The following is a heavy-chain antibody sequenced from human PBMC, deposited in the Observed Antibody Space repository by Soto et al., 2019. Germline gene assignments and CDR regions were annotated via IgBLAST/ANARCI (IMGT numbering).Heavy chain of an antibody. CDR3: AREVNRGATAIKGYWFDP. V-gene: IGHV3-74*01. CDR2: INSDGSST. D-gene: IGHD1-26*01. CDR1: GFTFSSYW. Sequence: GESLKISCAASGFTFSSYWMHWVRQAPGKGLVWVSRINSDGSSTSYADSVKGRFTISRDNAKNTLYLQMNSLRAEDTAVYYCAREVNRGATAIKGYWFDPWGQGTLVTVSS. J-gene: IGHJ5*02.